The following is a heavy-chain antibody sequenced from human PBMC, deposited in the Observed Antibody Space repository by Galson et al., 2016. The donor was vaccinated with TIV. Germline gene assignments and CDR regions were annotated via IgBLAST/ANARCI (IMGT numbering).Heavy chain of an antibody. CDR1: GFTFSHYP. V-gene: IGHV3-30-3*01. Sequence: SLRLSCADTGFTFSHYPMHWVRQAPGKGLDWVAVISYDGNKKYYADSVKGRFTISRDNSKNTLYLQMNSLRVEDTAVFYCARGITIFGVAIITAPFDYGGQGTLVTVSS. CDR2: ISYDGNKK. D-gene: IGHD3-3*01. CDR3: ARGITIFGVAIITAPFDY. J-gene: IGHJ4*02.